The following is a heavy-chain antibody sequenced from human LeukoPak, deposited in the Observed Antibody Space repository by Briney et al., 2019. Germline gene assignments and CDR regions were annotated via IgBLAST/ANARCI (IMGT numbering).Heavy chain of an antibody. D-gene: IGHD4-23*01. CDR3: ARDRHITVVTDAFDI. CDR2: IWYDGSNK. J-gene: IGHJ3*02. Sequence: PGGSLRLSCAASGFTFSSYGMHWVRQAPGKGLEWVAVIWYDGSNKYYADSVKGRFTFSRDNAKNSLYLQMNSLRAEDTAVYYCARDRHITVVTDAFDIWGQGTMVTVSS. V-gene: IGHV3-33*01. CDR1: GFTFSSYG.